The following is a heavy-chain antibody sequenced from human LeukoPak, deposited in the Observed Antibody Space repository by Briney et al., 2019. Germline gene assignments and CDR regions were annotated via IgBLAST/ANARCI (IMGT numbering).Heavy chain of an antibody. J-gene: IGHJ4*02. Sequence: GASVKVSCKASGYTFTSYDINWVRQATGQGLEWMGWMNPNSGNTGYAQKFQGRVTMTRNTSISTAYMELSGLRSEDTAVYYCARATKYYYDSSGYYYGTAPQYYFDYWGQGTLVTVSS. D-gene: IGHD3-22*01. V-gene: IGHV1-8*01. CDR3: ARATKYYYDSSGYYYGTAPQYYFDY. CDR1: GYTFTSYD. CDR2: MNPNSGNT.